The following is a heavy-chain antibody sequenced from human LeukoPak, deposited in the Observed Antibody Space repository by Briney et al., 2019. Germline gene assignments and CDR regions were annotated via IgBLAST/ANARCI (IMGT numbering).Heavy chain of an antibody. Sequence: GGSLRLSCAASGFTFSSYAMSWVRQAPGKGLEWVSAISGSGGSTYYADSVKGRFTISRDNSKNTLYLQMNSLRDEDTAVYYCAKADIVVVVAATPDAFDIWGQGTMVIVSS. CDR1: GFTFSSYA. CDR3: AKADIVVVVAATPDAFDI. V-gene: IGHV3-23*01. J-gene: IGHJ3*02. CDR2: ISGSGGST. D-gene: IGHD2-15*01.